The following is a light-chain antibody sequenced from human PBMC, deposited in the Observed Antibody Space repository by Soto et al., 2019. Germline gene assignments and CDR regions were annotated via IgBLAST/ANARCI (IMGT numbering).Light chain of an antibody. CDR2: GTS. V-gene: IGLV1-40*01. CDR3: QSYDSSLSGSGV. Sequence: QSVLTQPPSVSGAPGQRVTISCTGSSSNIGAGYDVHWYQHLPGTAPKLLIYGTSNRPSGVPDRFSGSKSGTSASLAITGLQAEDEADYYCQSYDSSLSGSGVFGGGTQLTVL. J-gene: IGLJ3*02. CDR1: SSNIGAGYD.